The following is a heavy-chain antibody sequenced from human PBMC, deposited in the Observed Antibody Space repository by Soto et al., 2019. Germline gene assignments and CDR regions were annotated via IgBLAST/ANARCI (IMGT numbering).Heavy chain of an antibody. J-gene: IGHJ4*02. Sequence: GGSLRLSCAASGFSFSSYAMSWVRQAPGKGLEWVSVISGSGDRTFHADSVKGQFTISRDNSKDTLYLQMNSLRAEDTAVYYCALSGSSSWYSPFDSWGQGTLVTVSS. V-gene: IGHV3-23*01. CDR3: ALSGSSSWYSPFDS. CDR2: ISGSGDRT. D-gene: IGHD6-13*01. CDR1: GFSFSSYA.